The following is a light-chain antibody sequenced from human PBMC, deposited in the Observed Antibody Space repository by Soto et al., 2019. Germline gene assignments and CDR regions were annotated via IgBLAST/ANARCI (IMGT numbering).Light chain of an antibody. J-gene: IGLJ2*01. CDR2: DVS. V-gene: IGLV2-14*01. CDR3: SSFTSISTLV. CDR1: SSDVGGYNY. Sequence: QSVLTQPASVSGFPGQPITISCTGTSSDVGGYNYVSWYQQHPGKAPQFIIYDVSNRPSGVSNRFSGSKSGNTASLTIFGLQAEDEADYYCSSFTSISTLVFGGGTKVTVL.